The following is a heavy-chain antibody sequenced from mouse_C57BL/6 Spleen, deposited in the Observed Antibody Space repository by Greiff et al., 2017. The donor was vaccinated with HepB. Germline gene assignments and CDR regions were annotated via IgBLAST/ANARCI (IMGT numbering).Heavy chain of an antibody. CDR1: GYAFSSSW. V-gene: IGHV1-82*01. Sequence: QVQLQQSGPELVKPGASVKISCKASGYAFSSSWMNWVKQRPGKGLEWIGRIYPGDGDTNYNGKFKGKATLTADKSSSTAYMQLSSLPSEDSAVYFCATWDLAYWGQGTLVTVSA. CDR2: IYPGDGDT. J-gene: IGHJ3*01. D-gene: IGHD4-1*01. CDR3: ATWDLAY.